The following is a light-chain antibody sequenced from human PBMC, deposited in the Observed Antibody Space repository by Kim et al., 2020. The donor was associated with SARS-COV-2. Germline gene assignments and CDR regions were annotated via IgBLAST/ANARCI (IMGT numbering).Light chain of an antibody. V-gene: IGKV1-12*01. CDR1: QDISTW. J-gene: IGKJ2*01. CDR2: AAA. CDR3: QQGNSVPYT. Sequence: DIQMIQSPSSVSASVGDRVTITCRASQDISTWLAWFQHKPGKVPKLLIYAAAKLQSGVPSRFSGSGSGTDFSLTISSLQPEDFATYYCQQGNSVPYTVGQGTKLEI.